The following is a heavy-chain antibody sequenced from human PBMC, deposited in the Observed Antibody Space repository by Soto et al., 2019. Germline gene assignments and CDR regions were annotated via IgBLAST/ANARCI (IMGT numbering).Heavy chain of an antibody. CDR3: ARGHSTDCSNGVCSFFYNHEMDV. CDR2: INPKSGGT. CDR1: GYTLTSYG. D-gene: IGHD2-8*01. V-gene: IGHV1-2*04. Sequence: ASVKVSCKASGYTLTSYGISWVRQAPGQGLEWLGRINPKSGGTSTAQKFQGWVTMTRDRSISTVYMELTRLRSDDTAVYFCARGHSTDCSNGVCSFFYNHEMDVWGQGTTVTVSS. J-gene: IGHJ6*02.